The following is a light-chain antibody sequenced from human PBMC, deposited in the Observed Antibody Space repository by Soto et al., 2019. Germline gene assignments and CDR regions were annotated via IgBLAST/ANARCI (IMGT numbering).Light chain of an antibody. CDR1: SSNIGSHT. J-gene: IGLJ2*01. CDR3: AAWDDSLNGVV. Sequence: QPVLTQPPSASGTPGQTIAISCSGGSSNIGSHTVNWYQQLPGTAPRLLIYSNTQRPSGVPDRFSGSKSGTSASLAISGLQSEYECDYYCAAWDDSLNGVVFGGGTKVTVL. CDR2: SNT. V-gene: IGLV1-44*01.